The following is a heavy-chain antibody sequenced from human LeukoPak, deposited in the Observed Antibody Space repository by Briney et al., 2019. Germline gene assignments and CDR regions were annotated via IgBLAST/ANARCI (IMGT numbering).Heavy chain of an antibody. J-gene: IGHJ4*02. CDR3: AKDRDDYGNDC. V-gene: IGHV3-30*02. Sequence: PGGSLRLSCAASGFTFSDFGMHWVSQAPGKGLEWVALIRSDGSNKYYAESVKGRFTISRDSSKNTLFLQMNSLRVEDTAVYYCAKDRDDYGNDCWGQGVLVTVST. CDR2: IRSDGSNK. D-gene: IGHD4-17*01. CDR1: GFTFSDFG.